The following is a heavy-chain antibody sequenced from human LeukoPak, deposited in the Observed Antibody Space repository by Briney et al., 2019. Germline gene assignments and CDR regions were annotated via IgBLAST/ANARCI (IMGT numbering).Heavy chain of an antibody. D-gene: IGHD3-10*01. CDR3: ARDGSGSFDY. Sequence: GRSLRHSCAASGFTFSSYGMHWVRQAPGKGLEWVAVIWYDGSNKYYADSVKGRFTISRDNSKNTLYLQMNSLRAEDTAVYYCARDGSGSFDYWGQGTLVTVSS. CDR2: IWYDGSNK. V-gene: IGHV3-33*01. J-gene: IGHJ4*02. CDR1: GFTFSSYG.